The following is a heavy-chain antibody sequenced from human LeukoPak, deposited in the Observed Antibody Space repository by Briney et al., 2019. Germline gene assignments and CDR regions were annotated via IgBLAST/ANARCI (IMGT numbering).Heavy chain of an antibody. Sequence: ASVKVSCKASGYTFTSYGISWVRQAPGQGLEWMGWISAYNGNTNYAQKPQGRVTMTTDTSTSTAYMELRSLRSDDTAVYYCARRMGGYNLWYFDYWGQGTLVTVSS. CDR2: ISAYNGNT. V-gene: IGHV1-18*01. CDR1: GYTFTSYG. CDR3: ARRMGGYNLWYFDY. D-gene: IGHD5-24*01. J-gene: IGHJ4*02.